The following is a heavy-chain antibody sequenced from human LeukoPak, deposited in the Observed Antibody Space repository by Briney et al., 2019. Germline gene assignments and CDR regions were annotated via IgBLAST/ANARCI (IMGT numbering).Heavy chain of an antibody. CDR3: ARGVEYCGGPICDY. J-gene: IGHJ4*02. CDR1: GFTFSSYG. CDR2: ISGSGGST. V-gene: IGHV3-23*01. D-gene: IGHD2-21*01. Sequence: GGSLRLSCAASGFTFSSYGMSWVRQAPGKGLEWVSAISGSGGSTYYADSGKGRFTISRDNSKNTLYLQMNSLRAEDTAVYYCARGVEYCGGPICDYWGQGTLVTVSS.